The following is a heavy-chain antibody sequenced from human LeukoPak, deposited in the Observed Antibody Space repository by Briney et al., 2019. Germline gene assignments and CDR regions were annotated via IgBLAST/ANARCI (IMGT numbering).Heavy chain of an antibody. Sequence: SETLSLTCAVYGGSFSGYYWSWIRQPAGKGLEWIGRIYTSGSTNYNPSLKSRVTISVDTSKNQFSLKLSSVTAADTAVYYCAKSEYGGNSFDYWGQGTLVTVSS. CDR2: IYTSGST. D-gene: IGHD4-23*01. V-gene: IGHV4-59*10. CDR1: GGSFSGYY. J-gene: IGHJ4*02. CDR3: AKSEYGGNSFDY.